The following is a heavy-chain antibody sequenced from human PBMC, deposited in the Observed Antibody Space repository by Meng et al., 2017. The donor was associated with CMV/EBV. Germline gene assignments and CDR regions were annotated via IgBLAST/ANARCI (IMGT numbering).Heavy chain of an antibody. CDR2: ISGYNDNT. Sequence: QVQLVQSGAEVRKRGASAKVSCKASGYTFTHHGISWVRQAPGQGLEWMGWISGYNDNTKYARHLQGRVTMTTDTSTNTAYMELRSLRSDDTAIYYCARDTMMIMSFDHWGPGTLVTVSS. V-gene: IGHV1-18*01. J-gene: IGHJ4*02. CDR1: GYTFTHHG. D-gene: IGHD3-22*01. CDR3: ARDTMMIMSFDH.